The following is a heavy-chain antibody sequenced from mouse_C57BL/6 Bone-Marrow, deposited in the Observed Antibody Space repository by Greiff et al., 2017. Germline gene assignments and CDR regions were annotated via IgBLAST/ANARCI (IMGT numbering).Heavy chain of an antibody. CDR1: GYTFTSYW. CDR2: IHPNSGST. J-gene: IGHJ3*01. CDR3: ARNYGSSYWFAY. D-gene: IGHD1-1*01. V-gene: IGHV1-64*01. Sequence: VQLQQSGAELVKPGASVKLSCKASGYTFTSYWMHWVKQRPGQGLEWIGMIHPNSGSTNYNEKFKSKATLTVDKSSSTAYMQLSSLTSEDYAVYYCARNYGSSYWFAYWGQGTLVTVSA.